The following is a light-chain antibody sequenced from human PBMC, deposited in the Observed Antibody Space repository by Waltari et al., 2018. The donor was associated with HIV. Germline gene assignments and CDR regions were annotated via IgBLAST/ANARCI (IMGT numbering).Light chain of an antibody. CDR1: GDINSD. V-gene: IGKV1-39*01. CDR3: QQSYSTLYT. Sequence: IRMTQSPSSLSASTGDGLNITCRASGDINSDLAWYQQKPGKAPKLLIYAASSLQSGVPSRFSGSGSGTDFTLTISSLQPEDFATYYCQQSYSTLYTFGQGTKVEI. J-gene: IGKJ2*01. CDR2: AAS.